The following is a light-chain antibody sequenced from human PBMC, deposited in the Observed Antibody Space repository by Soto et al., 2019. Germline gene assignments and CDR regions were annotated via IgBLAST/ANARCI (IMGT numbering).Light chain of an antibody. CDR2: SNE. V-gene: IGLV1-44*01. Sequence: QSVLTQPPSASGTPGQRVTISCSGSRSNIGSNTVNWYQQFPGTTPKIVIYSNEQRPSGVPDRFSGSKSGTSASLAISGLQSEDEADYYCATWDDSLNGHVIFGGGTKLTVL. CDR1: RSNIGSNT. J-gene: IGLJ2*01. CDR3: ATWDDSLNGHVI.